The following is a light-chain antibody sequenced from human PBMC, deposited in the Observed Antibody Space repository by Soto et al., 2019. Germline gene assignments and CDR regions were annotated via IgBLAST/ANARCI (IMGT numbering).Light chain of an antibody. CDR1: QSVGSRY. V-gene: IGKV3D-15*01. CDR3: QQYDDWPET. J-gene: IGKJ1*01. CDR2: DAS. Sequence: PGERVTLSCRASQSVGSRYLAWYQQKPGQAPRLLIYDASNRATGIPARFSGSGYGTEFTLTISSLQSEDFAVYYCQQYDDWPETFGQGTKVGIK.